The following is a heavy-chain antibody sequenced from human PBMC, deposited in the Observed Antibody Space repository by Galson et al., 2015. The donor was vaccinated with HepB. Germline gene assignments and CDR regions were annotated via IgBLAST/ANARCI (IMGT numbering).Heavy chain of an antibody. CDR2: ITYDGSNK. D-gene: IGHD6-19*01. CDR1: GFTFSSYG. V-gene: IGHV3-30*18. Sequence: SLRLSCAASGFTFSSYGMHWVRQAPGKGLEWVALITYDGSNKYYADSVKGRVTISRDNSKNTLYLQMSSLRAEDTAVYYCGKDLGGIAVAGFDYWGQGTLVTVSS. J-gene: IGHJ4*02. CDR3: GKDLGGIAVAGFDY.